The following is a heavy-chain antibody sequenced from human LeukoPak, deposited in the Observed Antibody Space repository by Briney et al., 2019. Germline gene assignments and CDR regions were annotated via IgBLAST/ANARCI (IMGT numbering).Heavy chain of an antibody. V-gene: IGHV1-69*13. CDR3: ARDTHYYDSSGRDR. Sequence: SVKVSCKASGGTFSSYAISWVRQAPGQGLEWMGGIIPIFGTANYAQKFQGRVTITADESTSTAYMELSSLRSEDTAVYYCARDTHYYDSSGRDRWGQGTLVTVSS. CDR2: IIPIFGTA. D-gene: IGHD3-22*01. J-gene: IGHJ5*02. CDR1: GGTFSSYA.